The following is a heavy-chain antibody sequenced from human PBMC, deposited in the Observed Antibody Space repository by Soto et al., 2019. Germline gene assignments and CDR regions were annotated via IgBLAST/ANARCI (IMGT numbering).Heavy chain of an antibody. D-gene: IGHD6-13*01. CDR3: ARVRGTAGKRYFDY. CDR1: GRSTIAYY. V-gene: IGHV4-59*01. Sequence: SERLSPACTVSGRSTIAYYWNWTRQPSGKGLQWIGYTYYSGSTTYNPSLKSRVTISVDSSKNQFSLKLDSVTPADTAVYYRARVRGTAGKRYFDYWGPGTLVTVSS. J-gene: IGHJ4*02. CDR2: TYYSGST.